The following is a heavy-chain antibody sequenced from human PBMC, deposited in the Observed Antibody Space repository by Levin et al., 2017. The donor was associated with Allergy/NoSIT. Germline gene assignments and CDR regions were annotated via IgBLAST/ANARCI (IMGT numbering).Heavy chain of an antibody. CDR3: ARIELDGDLVRASCYKHYSGMDV. Sequence: SGPTLVKPTETLTLTCTVSGFSLSNTRMGVSWIRQPPGKALEWLAHIFSNDEKSYSPSLKSRLSVSKDTSRSQVVLTLTNMASVDTAPYYCARIELDGDLVRASCYKHYSGMDVWGQGTTVTVSS. CDR2: IFSNDEK. J-gene: IGHJ6*02. CDR1: GFSLSNTRMG. V-gene: IGHV2-26*01. D-gene: IGHD2-2*01.